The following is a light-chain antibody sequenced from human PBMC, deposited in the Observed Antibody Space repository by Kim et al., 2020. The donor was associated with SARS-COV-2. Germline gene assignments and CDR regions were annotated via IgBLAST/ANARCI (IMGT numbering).Light chain of an antibody. V-gene: IGLV2-14*03. CDR2: DVL. CDR1: NSDVGGYDY. CDR3: SSYTSNYVLM. Sequence: GQSITISCTGTNSDVGGYDYVSWYQQHPGKAPKLIIYDVLYRPSGVSYRFSGAKSGNTASLTISGLQAEDEAEYYCSSYTSNYVLMFGGGTQLTVL. J-gene: IGLJ3*02.